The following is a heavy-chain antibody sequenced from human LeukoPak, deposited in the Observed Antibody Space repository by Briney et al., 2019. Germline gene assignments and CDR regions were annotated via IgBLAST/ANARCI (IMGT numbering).Heavy chain of an antibody. J-gene: IGHJ4*02. CDR1: GYTFTGYY. V-gene: IGHV1-2*02. CDR3: ARARGLVVVTAGY. D-gene: IGHD2-21*02. CDR2: INPNSGGT. Sequence: ASVKVSCKASGYTFTGYYMHWVRQAPGQGLEWMGWINPNSGGTNYAQKFQGRVTTTRDTSISTAYMELSRLRSDDTAVYYCARARGLVVVTAGYWGQGTLVTVSS.